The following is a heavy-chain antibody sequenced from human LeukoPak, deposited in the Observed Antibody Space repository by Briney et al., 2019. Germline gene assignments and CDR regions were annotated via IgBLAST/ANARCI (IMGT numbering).Heavy chain of an antibody. J-gene: IGHJ4*02. Sequence: GGSLRLSCAASEFTFDDYSMHWVRQAPGRGLESVALISWDGGATYYADSVKGRFTISRDNSKNSLYLQMNSLRTEDTAVYYCAKSDNPWEPVNPFDYWGQGTPVTVSP. CDR3: AKSDNPWEPVNPFDY. V-gene: IGHV3-43*01. CDR1: EFTFDDYS. D-gene: IGHD1-26*01. CDR2: ISWDGGAT.